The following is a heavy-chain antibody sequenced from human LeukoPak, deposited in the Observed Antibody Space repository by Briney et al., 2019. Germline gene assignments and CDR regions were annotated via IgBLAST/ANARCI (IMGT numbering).Heavy chain of an antibody. CDR1: GGSISSGSYY. J-gene: IGHJ1*01. CDR2: IYTSGST. Sequence: PSQTPSLTCTVSGGSISSGSYYWSWIRQPAGKGLEWIGRIYTSGSTNYNPSLKSRVAISVDTSKNQFSLKLRSVTAADTAVYYCASQDSSGYYYEGYFQHWGQGTLVTVSS. CDR3: ASQDSSGYYYEGYFQH. V-gene: IGHV4-61*02. D-gene: IGHD3-22*01.